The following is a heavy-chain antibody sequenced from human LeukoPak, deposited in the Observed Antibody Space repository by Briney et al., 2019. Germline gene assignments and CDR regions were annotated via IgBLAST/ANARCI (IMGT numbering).Heavy chain of an antibody. J-gene: IGHJ4*02. CDR1: GGSITSYY. D-gene: IGHD3-16*01. CDR2: IFYSGNT. CDR3: ARVGRGSTALFDY. V-gene: IGHV4-59*12. Sequence: PSETLSLTCTVSGGSITSYYWSWVRQPPGKGLEWIGFIFYSGNTNYNPSLKSRVTISVDMSKNQFSLKLSSVTAADTAVYYCARVGRGSTALFDYWGQGTLVTVSS.